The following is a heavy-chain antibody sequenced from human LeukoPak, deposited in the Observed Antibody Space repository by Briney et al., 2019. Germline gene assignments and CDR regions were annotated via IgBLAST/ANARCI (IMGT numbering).Heavy chain of an antibody. D-gene: IGHD6-13*01. V-gene: IGHV3-66*02. J-gene: IGHJ4*02. CDR1: EFTVDDTY. Sequence: GGSLRLSCAASEFTVDDTYMSWVRQTPGKGLEWVSVVYSGGKTFYADSVKGRFTISRDTSKNTVYLQMDTLRADDTAVYYCARQAAAGLDYWGQGTLVTVSS. CDR3: ARQAAAGLDY. CDR2: VYSGGKT.